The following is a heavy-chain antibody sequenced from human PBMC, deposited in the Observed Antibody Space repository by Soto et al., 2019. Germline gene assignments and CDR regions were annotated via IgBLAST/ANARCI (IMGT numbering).Heavy chain of an antibody. D-gene: IGHD5-18*01. CDR1: GGSFSGYY. V-gene: IGHV4-34*01. J-gene: IGHJ4*02. CDR2: INHSGST. Sequence: SETLSLTCAVYGGSFSGYYWTWIRQPPGKGLEWIGEINHSGSTNYNPSLKSRVTISVDTSKNQFSLKLSSVSAADTAVYYCARALGYSYGHLPIDYWGQGTLVTVSS. CDR3: ARALGYSYGHLPIDY.